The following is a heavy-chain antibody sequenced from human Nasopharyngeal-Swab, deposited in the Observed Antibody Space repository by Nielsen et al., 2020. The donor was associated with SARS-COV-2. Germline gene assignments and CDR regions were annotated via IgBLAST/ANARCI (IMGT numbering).Heavy chain of an antibody. D-gene: IGHD3-10*01. CDR3: ARGPSDHYYGSGSYDWFDP. J-gene: IGHJ5*02. Sequence: VRQAPGKGLEWVAVISYDGSNKYYADSVKGRFTISRDNSKNTLYLQMNSLRAEGTAVYYCARGPSDHYYGSGSYDWFDPWGQGTLVTVSS. V-gene: IGHV3-30-3*01. CDR2: ISYDGSNK.